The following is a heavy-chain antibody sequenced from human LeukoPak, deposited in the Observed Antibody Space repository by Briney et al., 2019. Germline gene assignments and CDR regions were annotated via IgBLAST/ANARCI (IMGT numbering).Heavy chain of an antibody. CDR3: ARGPGGEYFQH. J-gene: IGHJ1*01. D-gene: IGHD1-26*01. CDR1: GYTFTSCG. V-gene: IGHV1-18*01. CDR2: ISAYNGNT. Sequence: GASVKVSCKASGYTFTSCGISWVRQAPGPGLEWMGWISAYNGNTNYVQKLQGRVTVTTDTSTSTAYMELRSLRSDDTAVYYCARGPGGEYFQHWGQGTLVTVSS.